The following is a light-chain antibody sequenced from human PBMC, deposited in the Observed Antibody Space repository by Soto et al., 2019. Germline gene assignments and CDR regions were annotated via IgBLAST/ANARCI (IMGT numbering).Light chain of an antibody. Sequence: EILLTHSAGTLSLSPGERGTLSCRASQNLGTLYLAWFQQKSGQAPRLLIYSASRRATGIPDRFTGSGSGTDFTLTINRVEPEDFAAYFCQQYAGSPRTFGQGTKVDIK. J-gene: IGKJ1*01. CDR2: SAS. V-gene: IGKV3-20*01. CDR1: QNLGTLY. CDR3: QQYAGSPRT.